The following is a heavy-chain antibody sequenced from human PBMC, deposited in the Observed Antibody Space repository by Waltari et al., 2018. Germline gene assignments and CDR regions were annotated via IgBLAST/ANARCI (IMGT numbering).Heavy chain of an antibody. Sequence: QVQLVESGGGVVQPGRSLRLSCSTPGFTFRSNAIPWVRQTPGKGLEGVAVISFDGSNQYYADSVKGRFTISRDNSKNTLYLQMNSLRVEDTAVYYCARDAATSDYYLDYWGQGTLVTVSS. CDR2: ISFDGSNQ. CDR1: GFTFRSNA. D-gene: IGHD5-12*01. CDR3: ARDAATSDYYLDY. V-gene: IGHV3-30*17. J-gene: IGHJ4*02.